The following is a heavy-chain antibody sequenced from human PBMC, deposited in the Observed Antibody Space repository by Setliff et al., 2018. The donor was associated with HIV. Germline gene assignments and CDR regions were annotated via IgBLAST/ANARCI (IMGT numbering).Heavy chain of an antibody. D-gene: IGHD4-17*01. CDR2: IRSKAYGGTT. CDR3: TRAGTRTDGDTFEY. CDR1: GFTFDEYG. V-gene: IGHV3-49*04. J-gene: IGHJ4*02. Sequence: GGSLRLSCVASGFTFDEYGMSWVRQAPGGGLEWVGFIRSKAYGGTTEYAGSVKGRFTISSDDSKSIAYLQMNSLKTEDTAVYYCTRAGTRTDGDTFEYWGQGTLGTVSS.